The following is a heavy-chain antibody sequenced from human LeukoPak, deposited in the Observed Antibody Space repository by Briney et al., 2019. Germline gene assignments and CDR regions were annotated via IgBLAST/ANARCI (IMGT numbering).Heavy chain of an antibody. CDR3: ARVTVTYSGYYYGMDV. CDR2: IYYSGST. Sequence: PSETLSLTCTVSGGSISSYYWSWIRQPPGKGLEWIGYIYYSGSTNYNPSLKSRVTISVDTSKNQFSLKLSSVTAADTAVYYCARVTVTYSGYYYGMDVWGQGTTVTVSS. D-gene: IGHD4-17*01. V-gene: IGHV4-59*01. CDR1: GGSISSYY. J-gene: IGHJ6*02.